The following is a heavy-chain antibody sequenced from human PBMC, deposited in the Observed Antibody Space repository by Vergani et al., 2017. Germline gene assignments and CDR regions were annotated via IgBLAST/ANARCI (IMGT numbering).Heavy chain of an antibody. CDR2: IFPGDSDT. CDR1: GYRFTDYW. CDR3: ARQGMLTGSFYSY. Sequence: EVQLVQSGAELKKPGESLKISCKASGYRFTDYWIAWVRQMPGKGLEWMGIIFPGDSDTRYGPSFQGQVTISVDKSVSTTFLQWSSLQASDTAIYHCARQGMLTGSFYSYWGQGSLVTVSS. D-gene: IGHD1-1*01. V-gene: IGHV5-51*01. J-gene: IGHJ4*02.